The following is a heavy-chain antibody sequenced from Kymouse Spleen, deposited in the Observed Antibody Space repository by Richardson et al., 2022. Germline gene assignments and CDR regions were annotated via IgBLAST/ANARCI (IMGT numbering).Heavy chain of an antibody. J-gene: IGHJ3*02. CDR2: IRSKANSYAT. CDR3: TRHVPSIAVGAPDAFDI. CDR1: GFTFSGSA. D-gene: IGHD6-19*01. Sequence: EVQLVESGGGLVQPGGSLKLSCAASGFTFSGSAMHWVRQASGKGLEWVGRIRSKANSYATAYAASVKGRFTISRDDSKNTAYLQMNSLKTEDTAVYYCTRHVPSIAVGAPDAFDIWGQGTMVTVSS. V-gene: IGHV3-73*02.